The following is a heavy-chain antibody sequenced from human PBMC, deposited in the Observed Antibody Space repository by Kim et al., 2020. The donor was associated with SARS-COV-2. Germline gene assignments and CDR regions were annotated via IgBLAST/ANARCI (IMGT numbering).Heavy chain of an antibody. Sequence: GESLKISCKGSGYSFTSYWISWVRQMPGKGLEWMGRIDPSDSYTNYSPSFQGHVTISADKSISTAYLQWSSLKASDTAMYYCARQPAATWGLGSSSWYDYWGQGTLVTGSS. CDR1: GYSFTSYW. V-gene: IGHV5-10-1*01. J-gene: IGHJ4*02. CDR3: ARQPAATWGLGSSSWYDY. D-gene: IGHD6-13*01. CDR2: IDPSDSYT.